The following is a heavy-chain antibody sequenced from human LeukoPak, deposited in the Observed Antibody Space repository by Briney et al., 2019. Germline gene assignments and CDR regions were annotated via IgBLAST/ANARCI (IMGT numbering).Heavy chain of an antibody. J-gene: IGHJ6*04. CDR1: GGSFSVYY. V-gene: IGHV4-34*01. CDR3: ARGVRYSSSWYSPNGMDV. Sequence: SETLSLTCAVYGGSFSVYYWSWIRQPPGKGLEWIGEINHSGSTNYNPSLKSRVPKSVDTSKNQFSLKLSSVTAADTAVYYWARGVRYSSSWYSPNGMDVWGKGTTVTVSS. D-gene: IGHD6-13*01. CDR2: INHSGST.